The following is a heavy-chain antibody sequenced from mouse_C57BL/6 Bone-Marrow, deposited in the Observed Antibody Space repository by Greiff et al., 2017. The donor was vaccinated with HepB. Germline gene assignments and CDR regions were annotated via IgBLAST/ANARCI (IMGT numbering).Heavy chain of an antibody. D-gene: IGHD1-1*01. V-gene: IGHV1-50*01. CDR2: IDPSDSYT. J-gene: IGHJ2*01. CDR3: ARFRYYYGSSVDY. CDR1: GYTFTSYW. Sequence: QVQLQQPGAELVKPGASVKLSCKASGYTFTSYWMQWVKQRPGQGLEWIGEIDPSDSYTNYNQKFKGKATLTVDTSSSTAYMQLSSLTSEDSAVYYCARFRYYYGSSVDYWGQGPTLTVSS.